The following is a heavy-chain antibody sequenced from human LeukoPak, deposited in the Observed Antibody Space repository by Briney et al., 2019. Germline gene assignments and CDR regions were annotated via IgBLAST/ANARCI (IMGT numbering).Heavy chain of an antibody. J-gene: IGHJ6*04. Sequence: PGGSLRLSCAASGFTFSSYAVSWVRQAPGKGLEWVSYISSSGSTIYYADFVKGRFTISRDNAKNPLYLQMNSLRAEDTAVYYCAELGITMIGGVWGKGTTVTISS. V-gene: IGHV3-48*03. CDR2: ISSSGSTI. CDR3: AELGITMIGGV. CDR1: GFTFSSYA. D-gene: IGHD3-10*02.